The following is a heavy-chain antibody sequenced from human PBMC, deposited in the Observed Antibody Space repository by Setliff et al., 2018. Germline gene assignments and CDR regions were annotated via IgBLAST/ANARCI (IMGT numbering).Heavy chain of an antibody. CDR1: GGSISPYF. CDR3: ARGRMRGSCSGPSCTYDPFDI. Sequence: SETLSLTCTVSGGSISPYFWSWIRQPPGKGLEWIGYIYHSGSSYYNSSLRSRVTISVDTSKNQFSLTLRSVTAADTAVYYCARGRMRGSCSGPSCTYDPFDIWGQGTPVTVSS. V-gene: IGHV4-59*12. CDR2: IYHSGSS. D-gene: IGHD2-2*01. J-gene: IGHJ3*02.